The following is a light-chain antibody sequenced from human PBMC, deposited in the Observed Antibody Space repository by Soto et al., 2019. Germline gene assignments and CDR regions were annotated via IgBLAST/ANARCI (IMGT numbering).Light chain of an antibody. Sequence: EIVLTQSPATLSLSPGERATLSCRASQSVRSNLAWYQQKPGQAPRLLMYDASTRATGIPARFSGSGSGTEFTLTISSLQSEDFAVFYCQHYKNWPYTFGQGTKVDIK. CDR1: QSVRSN. V-gene: IGKV3-15*01. CDR2: DAS. CDR3: QHYKNWPYT. J-gene: IGKJ2*01.